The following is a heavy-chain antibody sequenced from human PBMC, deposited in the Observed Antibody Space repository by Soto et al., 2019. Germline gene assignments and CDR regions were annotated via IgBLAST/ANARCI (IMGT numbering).Heavy chain of an antibody. V-gene: IGHV3-30*14. CDR3: ARDRLIAAAVRVSYYYGMDV. D-gene: IGHD6-13*01. J-gene: IGHJ6*02. Sequence: GGSLRLSCAASGFTFSSYAMHWVRQAPGKGLEWVAVISYDGSNKYYADSVKGRFTISRDNSKNTLFLQMNSLRAEDTAVYYCARDRLIAAAVRVSYYYGMDVWGQGTTVTVSS. CDR2: ISYDGSNK. CDR1: GFTFSSYA.